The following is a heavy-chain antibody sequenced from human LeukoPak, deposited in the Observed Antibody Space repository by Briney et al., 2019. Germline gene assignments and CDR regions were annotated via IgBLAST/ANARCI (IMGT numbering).Heavy chain of an antibody. CDR2: ISGSGGRT. CDR3: AKDIGSGSMTSYYFYMDV. D-gene: IGHD3-10*01. Sequence: GGSLRLSCAASGFTFSVFGMSWVRQAPGKGPEGVSVISGSGGRTYYADSVKGRFTISRDNSKNTLYLQMNSLRADDTAVYYCAKDIGSGSMTSYYFYMDVWGKGTTVTISS. V-gene: IGHV3-23*01. J-gene: IGHJ6*03. CDR1: GFTFSVFG.